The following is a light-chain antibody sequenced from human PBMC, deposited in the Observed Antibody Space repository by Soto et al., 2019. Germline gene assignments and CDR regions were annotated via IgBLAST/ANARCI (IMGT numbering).Light chain of an antibody. Sequence: VLPQSPGTLSLSQGERATLSCSASQSVSSSYLAWYQHKPGQAPRLLIYGASSRATGIPDRFSGSGSGTDVTPTTIRREAPEDVVDYCQQYGSTPRTFGQGTKVDI. V-gene: IGKV3-20*01. CDR3: QQYGSTPRT. CDR2: GAS. J-gene: IGKJ1*01. CDR1: QSVSSSY.